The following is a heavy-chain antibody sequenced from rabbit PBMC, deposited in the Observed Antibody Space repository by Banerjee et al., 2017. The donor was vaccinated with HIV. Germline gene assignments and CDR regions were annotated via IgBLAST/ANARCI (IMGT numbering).Heavy chain of an antibody. J-gene: IGHJ4*01. CDR3: ARDSAGREDFNL. CDR1: GFSFSNKYV. CDR2: IDVSSGST. D-gene: IGHD4-1*01. Sequence: QEHLEESGGDLVKPEGSLTLTCTASGFSFSNKYVMCWVRQAPGKGLEWIACIDVSSGSTHYASWAKGRFTISKTSSTTVTLQMTSLTAADTATYFCARDSAGREDFNLWGPGTLVTVS. V-gene: IGHV1S45*01.